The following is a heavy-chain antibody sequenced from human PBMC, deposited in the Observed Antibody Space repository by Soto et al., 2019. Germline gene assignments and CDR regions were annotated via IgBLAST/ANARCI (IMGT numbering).Heavy chain of an antibody. V-gene: IGHV3-21*01. J-gene: IGHJ3*02. CDR1: GFSFSTYS. D-gene: IGHD4-4*01. Sequence: GGSLRLSCEASGFSFSTYSMHWVRQAPGKGLEWVSSIGRRSTIYYADSVKGRFSISRDNAKNSLYLQMNSLRAEDTAIYYCARERDDYRNAFDIWGQGTMVTVSS. CDR3: ARERDDYRNAFDI. CDR2: IGRRSTI.